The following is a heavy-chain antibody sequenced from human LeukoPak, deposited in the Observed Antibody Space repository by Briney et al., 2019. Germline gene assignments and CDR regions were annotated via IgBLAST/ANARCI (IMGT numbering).Heavy chain of an antibody. CDR1: GFTFSSYS. J-gene: IGHJ4*02. V-gene: IGHV3-21*04. CDR2: ISSSSSYI. D-gene: IGHD2-21*02. Sequence: GGSLRLSCAASGFTFSSYSMNWVRQAPGKGLEWVSSISSSSSYIYYADSVKGRFTISRDNSKNTLYLQMNSLRAEDTAVYYCARVGNAYCGGDCYSHYFDYWGQGTLVTVSS. CDR3: ARVGNAYCGGDCYSHYFDY.